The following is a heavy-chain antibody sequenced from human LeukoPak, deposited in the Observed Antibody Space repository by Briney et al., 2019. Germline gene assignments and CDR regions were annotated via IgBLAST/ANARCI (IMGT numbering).Heavy chain of an antibody. D-gene: IGHD3-10*01. V-gene: IGHV1-2*02. CDR3: ASGSITMIRGVTYYYYGMDV. J-gene: IGHJ6*02. CDR1: GYTFTGYY. Sequence: ASVKVSCKASGYTFTGYYMHWVRQAPGQGLEWMGWINPNSGGTNYAQKFQGRVTLTTDTSTSTAYMELRSLRSDDTAVYYCASGSITMIRGVTYYYYGMDVWGQGTTVSISS. CDR2: INPNSGGT.